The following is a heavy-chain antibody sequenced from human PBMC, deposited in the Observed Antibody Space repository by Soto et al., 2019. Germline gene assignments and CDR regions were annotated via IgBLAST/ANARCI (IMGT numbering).Heavy chain of an antibody. CDR1: GGTFSSYA. J-gene: IGHJ5*02. CDR2: IIPIFGTA. CDR3: AREVARYFDWLPKTRRPNWFDP. Sequence: SVKVSCKASGGTFSSYAISWVRQAPGQGLEWMGGIIPIFGTANYAQKFQGRVTITADESTSTAYMELSSLRSEDTAVYYCAREVARYFDWLPKTRRPNWFDPWGQGTLVTVSS. D-gene: IGHD3-9*01. V-gene: IGHV1-69*13.